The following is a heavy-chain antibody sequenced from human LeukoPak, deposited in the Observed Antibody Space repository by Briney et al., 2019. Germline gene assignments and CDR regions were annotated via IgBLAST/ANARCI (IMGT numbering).Heavy chain of an antibody. CDR1: RFTLSSYS. CDR2: ISSRSTTK. CDR3: ARDWVSDF. V-gene: IGHV3-48*04. D-gene: IGHD3-3*01. Sequence: GGSLRLSCAASRFTLSSYSMNWVRQAPGKGLEWISYISSRSTTKYYADSVKGRFTISRDNAKNSLYLQMNSLRAEDTAVYYCARDWVSDFWGQGTLVTVSS. J-gene: IGHJ4*02.